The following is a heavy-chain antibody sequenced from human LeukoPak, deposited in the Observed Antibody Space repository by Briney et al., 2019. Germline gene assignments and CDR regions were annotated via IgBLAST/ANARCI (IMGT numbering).Heavy chain of an antibody. Sequence: QPGGSLRLSCAASGFTFSSYSMNWVRQAPGKGLEWVSSISSSSSYIYYADSVKGRFTISRDNAKNSLYPQMNSLRAEDTAVYYCARTPLDDYGDYFDYWGQGTLVTVSS. D-gene: IGHD4-17*01. J-gene: IGHJ4*02. CDR3: ARTPLDDYGDYFDY. CDR2: ISSSSSYI. CDR1: GFTFSSYS. V-gene: IGHV3-21*01.